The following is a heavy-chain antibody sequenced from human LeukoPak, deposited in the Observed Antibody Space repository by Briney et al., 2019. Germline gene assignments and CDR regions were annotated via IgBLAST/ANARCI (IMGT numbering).Heavy chain of an antibody. D-gene: IGHD3-3*01. V-gene: IGHV4-30-4*01. J-gene: IGHJ5*02. CDR2: IYYSGST. CDR1: GGSISSGDYY. CDR3: ARATIFGVVRNT. Sequence: SQTLSLTCTVSGGSISSGDYYWSWLRQPPGRGLEWIGYIYYSGSTYYNPSLKSRVTISVDTSKNQLSLKLSSVTAADTAVYYCARATIFGVVRNTWGQGTLVTVSS.